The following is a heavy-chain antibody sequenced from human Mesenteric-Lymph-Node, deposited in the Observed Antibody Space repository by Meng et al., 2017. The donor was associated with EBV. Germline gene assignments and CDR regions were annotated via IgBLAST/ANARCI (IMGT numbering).Heavy chain of an antibody. CDR3: ARDSGSYYYYFDY. CDR1: GSTFTSYA. CDR2: INTDTGNP. D-gene: IGHD1-26*01. Sequence: QVKLVQSGSELRKPGASVKVSCKASGSTFTSYAINWVRQDPGQGLEWMGWINTDTGNPTYAQDLAGRFVFSLDTSVSTAYLQISSLKADDTAVYYCARDSGSYYYYFDYWGQGTLVTVSS. J-gene: IGHJ4*02. V-gene: IGHV7-4-1*02.